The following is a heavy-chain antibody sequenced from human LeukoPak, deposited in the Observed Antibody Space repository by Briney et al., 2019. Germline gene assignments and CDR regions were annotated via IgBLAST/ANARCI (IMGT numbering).Heavy chain of an antibody. Sequence: SETLSLTCSVDGGSFTGYYWTWIRQAPGKGLEGIGEINHRESSNYNPSLKSRVTLSIDTSKKQFSLHLTSLTAADTAVYYCARVTGYGGDSLRYWGQGTLVTIPS. V-gene: IGHV4-34*01. J-gene: IGHJ4*02. CDR2: INHRESS. CDR1: GGSFTGYY. D-gene: IGHD4-23*01. CDR3: ARVTGYGGDSLRY.